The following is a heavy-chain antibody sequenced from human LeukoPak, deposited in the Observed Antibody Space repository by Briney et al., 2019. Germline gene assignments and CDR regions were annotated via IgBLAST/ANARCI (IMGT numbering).Heavy chain of an antibody. CDR2: IIPVLEST. Sequence: SVKVSCKAPRDTFSNYAISWVRQAPGQGLEWMGGIIPVLESTNYAQKFQGRVTITADESMSTVYMELISLTSDDTAVYFCARDHYVDTPMAHGMDVWGQGTTVTVSS. CDR3: ARDHYVDTPMAHGMDV. D-gene: IGHD5-18*01. V-gene: IGHV1-69*13. CDR1: RDTFSNYA. J-gene: IGHJ6*02.